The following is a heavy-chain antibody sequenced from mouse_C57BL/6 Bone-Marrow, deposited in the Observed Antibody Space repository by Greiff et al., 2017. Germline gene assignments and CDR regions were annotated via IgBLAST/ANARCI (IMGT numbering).Heavy chain of an antibody. V-gene: IGHV5-6*01. D-gene: IGHD4-1*01. Sequence: EVMLVESGGDLVKPGGSLKLSCAASGITFSSYGMSWVRQTPDKRLEWVATISSGGSYTYYPDSVKGRFTISRDNAKNTLYLQMSSLKSEDTAMYYCARQNWDYFDYWGQGTTLTVSS. CDR2: ISSGGSYT. J-gene: IGHJ2*01. CDR1: GITFSSYG. CDR3: ARQNWDYFDY.